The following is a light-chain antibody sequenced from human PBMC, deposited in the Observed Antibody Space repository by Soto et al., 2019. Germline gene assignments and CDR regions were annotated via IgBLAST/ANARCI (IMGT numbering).Light chain of an antibody. Sequence: QSALTQPASVSGSPGQSITISCSGTSNDIGHYIHVSWLQQHPGKAPKSMIYDVSNRSPGVSNRYSGSKSGNTASLTISGLQGEDEAYYYCSSSTTTGTWVFGGGTKLTVL. CDR2: DVS. V-gene: IGLV2-14*01. J-gene: IGLJ3*02. CDR1: SNDIGHYIH. CDR3: SSSTTTGTWV.